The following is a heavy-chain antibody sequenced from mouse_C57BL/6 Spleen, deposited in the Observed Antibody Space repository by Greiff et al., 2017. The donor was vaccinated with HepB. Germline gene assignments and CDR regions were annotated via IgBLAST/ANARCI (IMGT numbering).Heavy chain of an antibody. J-gene: IGHJ3*01. CDR2: IRNKANNHAT. CDR1: GFTFSDAW. CDR3: TRRGPYGTPFAY. V-gene: IGHV6-6*01. D-gene: IGHD1-1*01. Sequence: EVKLVESGGGLVQPGGSMKLSCAASGFTFSDAWMDWVRQSPEKGLEWVAEIRNKANNHATYYAESVKGRFTISRDDSKSSVYLQMNSLRAEDTGIYYCTRRGPYGTPFAYWGQGTLVTVSA.